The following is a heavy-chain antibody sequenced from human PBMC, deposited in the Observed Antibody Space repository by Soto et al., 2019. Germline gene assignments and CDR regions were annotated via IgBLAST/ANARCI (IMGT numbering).Heavy chain of an antibody. CDR2: ISYSGKT. CDR1: GESVNSNSHY. V-gene: IGHV4-39*07. D-gene: IGHD3-3*01. CDR3: ARDWARGDFWSGYPVLST. Sequence: SETLSLTCSVSGESVNSNSHYWAWIRQSPGKTLEWIGHISYSGKTGLNPSLRGRVTLSRDTSKNQFSLRLTSVTAADTAVYYCARDWARGDFWSGYPVLSTWGQGTLVTVSS. J-gene: IGHJ5*02.